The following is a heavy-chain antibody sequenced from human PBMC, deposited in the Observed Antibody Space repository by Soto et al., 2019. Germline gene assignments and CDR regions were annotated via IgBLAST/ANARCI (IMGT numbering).Heavy chain of an antibody. CDR3: ARATVPAHNFGASACRDP. J-gene: IGHJ5*02. Sequence: QVQLVQSGAEVKKPGTSVNVSCKASGYSFSSYGINWVRQAPGQGLEWMGWISTYNGNTKYAQKFQGRISMTTDTCTSSVYLALRRPTSYDSATYCCARATVPAHNFGASACRDPWGPVTLVTVAS. CDR1: GYSFSSYG. D-gene: IGHD2-15*01. CDR2: ISTYNGNT. V-gene: IGHV1-18*01.